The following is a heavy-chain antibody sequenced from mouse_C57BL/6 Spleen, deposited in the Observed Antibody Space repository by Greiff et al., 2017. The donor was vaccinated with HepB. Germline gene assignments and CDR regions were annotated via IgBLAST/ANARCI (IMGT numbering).Heavy chain of an antibody. D-gene: IGHD2-4*01. CDR2: IDPEDGET. CDR1: GFNIKDYY. J-gene: IGHJ1*03. V-gene: IGHV14-2*01. Sequence: VQLQQSGAELVKPGASVKLSCTASGFNIKDYYMHWVKQRTEQGLEWIGRIDPEDGETKYAPKLQGKATITADTSSNTAYLQLSRLTSEDTAVYYCARYRDDYGWYFDVWGTGTTVTVSS. CDR3: ARYRDDYGWYFDV.